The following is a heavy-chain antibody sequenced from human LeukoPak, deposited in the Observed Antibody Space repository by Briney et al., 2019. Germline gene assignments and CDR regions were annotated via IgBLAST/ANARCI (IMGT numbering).Heavy chain of an antibody. CDR2: ISGSGRSI. V-gene: IGHV3-11*01. CDR1: GFTFSDYY. CDR3: ARGHYGMDV. J-gene: IGHJ6*02. Sequence: AGVSLRLSCAASGFTFSDYYMSWIRQAPGKGLEWVSYISGSGRSIYYPDSVKGRFAISRENAKNSMYLQMNSLRAEDTAVYYCARGHYGMDVWGQGTTVTVSS.